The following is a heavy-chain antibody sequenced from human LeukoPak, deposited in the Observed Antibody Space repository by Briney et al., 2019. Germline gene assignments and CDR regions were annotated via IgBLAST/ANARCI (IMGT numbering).Heavy chain of an antibody. CDR1: GFNFRTYT. V-gene: IGHV3-30*04. Sequence: RSGGSLRLSCAASGFNFRTYTMHWVRQAPGKGLEWVAVTSYDGTYQYYTGSVKGRFTISRDNSKNTLYLQMNSLRAEDTAVYYCARGHLETISGARLDYWGQGALVTVSS. CDR2: TSYDGTYQ. J-gene: IGHJ4*02. D-gene: IGHD3-10*01. CDR3: ARGHLETISGARLDY.